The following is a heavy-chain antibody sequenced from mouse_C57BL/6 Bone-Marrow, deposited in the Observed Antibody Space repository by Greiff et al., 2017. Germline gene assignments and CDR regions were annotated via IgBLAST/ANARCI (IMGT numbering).Heavy chain of an antibody. CDR1: GYTFTDYY. CDR2: INPYNGGT. V-gene: IGHV1-19*01. Sequence: LVEPGASVKMSCKASGYTFTDYYMNWVKQSHGKSLEWIGVINPYNGGTSYNQKFKGKATLTVDKSSSTAYMELNSLTSEDSAVYYCAREGSDYWGQGTTLTVSS. CDR3: AREGSDY. J-gene: IGHJ2*01.